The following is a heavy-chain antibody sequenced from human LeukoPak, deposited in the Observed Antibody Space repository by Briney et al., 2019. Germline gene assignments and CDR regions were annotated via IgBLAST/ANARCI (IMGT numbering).Heavy chain of an antibody. D-gene: IGHD4-11*01. Sequence: PGRSLRLSCAASGFTFSSYAMHWVRQAPGKGLEWVSYISSSGSTIYYADSVKGRFTISRDNAKNSLYLQMNSLRAEDTAVYYCARDNDYSNYLFDYWGQGTLVTVSS. V-gene: IGHV3-48*04. J-gene: IGHJ4*02. CDR3: ARDNDYSNYLFDY. CDR1: GFTFSSYA. CDR2: ISSSGSTI.